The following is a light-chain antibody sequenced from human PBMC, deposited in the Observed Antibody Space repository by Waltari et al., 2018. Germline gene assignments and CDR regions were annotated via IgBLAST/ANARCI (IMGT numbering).Light chain of an antibody. V-gene: IGLV2-8*02. CDR2: EVS. CDR1: SSDVGGHNF. J-gene: IGLJ2*01. CDR3: TSYAGSNILV. Sequence: QSALTQPPSASRSPGQSVTISCTGTSSDVGGHNFFSWYQQHPGKVPKLMIHEVSKRPSGVPDRFSGSKSGDTASLTVSGLQAEDEADYYCTSYAGSNILVFGGGTKLTVL.